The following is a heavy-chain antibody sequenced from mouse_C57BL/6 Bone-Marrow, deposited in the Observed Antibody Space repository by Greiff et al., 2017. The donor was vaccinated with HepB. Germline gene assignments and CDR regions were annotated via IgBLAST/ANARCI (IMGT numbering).Heavy chain of an antibody. CDR1: GYTFTSYW. D-gene: IGHD1-1*01. CDR2: IHPNSGST. V-gene: IGHV1-64*01. Sequence: QVQLKQPGAELVKPGASVKLSCKASGYTFTSYWMHWVKQRPGQGLEWIGMIHPNSGSTNYNEKFKSKATLTVDKSSSTAYMQLSSLTSEDSAVYYCASYYGSSYCYWGQGTTLTVSS. CDR3: ASYYGSSYCY. J-gene: IGHJ2*01.